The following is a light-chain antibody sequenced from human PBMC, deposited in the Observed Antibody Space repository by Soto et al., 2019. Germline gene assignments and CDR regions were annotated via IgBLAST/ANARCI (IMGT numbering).Light chain of an antibody. J-gene: IGLJ1*01. CDR2: EVS. CDR1: SSDVGGYNY. CDR3: SSFPGSNNYV. V-gene: IGLV2-8*01. Sequence: QSALTQPPSASGSPGQSVTISCSGTSSDVGGYNYVSWYQQHPGKAPKLMIYEVSKRPSGVPDRFSGSKSGNTASLTVSGLQAEDEADYYCSSFPGSNNYVFGTGTQLTVL.